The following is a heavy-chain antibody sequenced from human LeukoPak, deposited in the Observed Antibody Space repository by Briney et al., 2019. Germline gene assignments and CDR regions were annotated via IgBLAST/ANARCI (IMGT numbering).Heavy chain of an antibody. CDR3: ARAGTHCSGGSCYSNY. J-gene: IGHJ4*02. V-gene: IGHV5-51*01. D-gene: IGHD2-15*01. Sequence: GESLKISCEGSGYTFTNYRIGWVRQMPGKGLEWMGIIYPGDSDTRYSPSFQGQVTISADKSISTAYLQWSSLKASDTAMYYCARAGTHCSGGSCYSNYWGQGTLVTVSS. CDR1: GYTFTNYR. CDR2: IYPGDSDT.